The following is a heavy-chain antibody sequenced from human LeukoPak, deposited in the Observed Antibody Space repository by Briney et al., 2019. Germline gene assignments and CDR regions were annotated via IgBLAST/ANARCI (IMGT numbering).Heavy chain of an antibody. J-gene: IGHJ5*02. CDR1: GYTFTSYA. CDR3: ARDRLRDSSEPHNWFDP. V-gene: IGHV1-3*01. D-gene: IGHD6-19*01. CDR2: INAGNGNT. Sequence: GASVKVSCKASGYTFTSYAMHWVRQAPGQRLEWMGWINAGNGNTKYSQKFQGRVTMTTDTSTSTAYMELRSLRSDDTAVYYCARDRLRDSSEPHNWFDPWGQGTLVTVSS.